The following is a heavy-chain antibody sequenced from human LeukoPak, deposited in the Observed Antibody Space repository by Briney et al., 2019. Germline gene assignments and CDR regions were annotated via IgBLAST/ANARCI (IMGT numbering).Heavy chain of an antibody. CDR2: IYTGDTT. V-gene: IGHV3-66*01. Sequence: GGSLRLSCVASGFTVSSKYMSWVRQAPGKGLEWVAVIYTGDTTYYADSVKGRFTISRDNSKNTLCLQMDGLRVEDTAVYYCAKVGAVAAVYYWGEGTLVTVSS. CDR1: GFTVSSKY. D-gene: IGHD6-19*01. J-gene: IGHJ4*02. CDR3: AKVGAVAAVYY.